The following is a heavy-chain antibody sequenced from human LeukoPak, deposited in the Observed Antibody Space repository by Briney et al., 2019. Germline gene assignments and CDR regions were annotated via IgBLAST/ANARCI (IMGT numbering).Heavy chain of an antibody. CDR2: ISWNSGSI. D-gene: IGHD3-22*01. CDR1: GFTFDDYA. Sequence: GGSLRLSCAASGFTFDDYAMHWVRQAPGKGLEWVSGISWNSGSIGYADSVKGRFTISRDNAKNSLYLQMNSLRAEDTALYYCAKDIESYDGYLGYWGQGTLVTVSS. V-gene: IGHV3-9*01. CDR3: AKDIESYDGYLGY. J-gene: IGHJ4*02.